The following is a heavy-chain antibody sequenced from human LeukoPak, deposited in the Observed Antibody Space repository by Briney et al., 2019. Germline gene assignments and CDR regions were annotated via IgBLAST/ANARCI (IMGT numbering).Heavy chain of an antibody. D-gene: IGHD3-22*01. CDR3: ARHGSGYYYGLDY. CDR2: IYYSGNT. Sequence: SETLSLTCTVSGGSINSYYWNWIRQSPGKGLEWIGYIYYSGNTNYNPSLKSRVTISVDTSKNQFSLKLSSVTAADTAVYYCARHGSGYYYGLDYWGQGTLVTVSS. CDR1: GGSINSYY. V-gene: IGHV4-59*08. J-gene: IGHJ4*02.